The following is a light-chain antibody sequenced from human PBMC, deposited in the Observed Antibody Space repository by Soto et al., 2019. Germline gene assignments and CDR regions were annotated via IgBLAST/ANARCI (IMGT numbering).Light chain of an antibody. V-gene: IGKV1-12*01. Sequence: DIKRAQSPPSVSVSVGDRVNISCGASQGISIWLAWYQKKAGKAPKLLVYAASNLQRGVPSRFSGSVSGTHFTLTISRLQPEEFATYYGQQVNSFPPTFGGWTKV. CDR3: QQVNSFPPT. CDR2: AAS. J-gene: IGKJ4*01. CDR1: QGISIW.